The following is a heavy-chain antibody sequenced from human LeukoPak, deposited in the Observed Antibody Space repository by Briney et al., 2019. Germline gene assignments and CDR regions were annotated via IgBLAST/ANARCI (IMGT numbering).Heavy chain of an antibody. Sequence: GGSLRLSCAASGFTFSSYSMNWVRQAPGKGQEWVSSISSSSYIYYADSVKGRFTISRDNAKNSLYLQMNSLRAEDTAVYYCARDSLYSSSWYSTPVRAFDIWGQGTMVTVSS. V-gene: IGHV3-21*01. CDR3: ARDSLYSSSWYSTPVRAFDI. D-gene: IGHD6-13*01. CDR2: ISSSSYI. J-gene: IGHJ3*02. CDR1: GFTFSSYS.